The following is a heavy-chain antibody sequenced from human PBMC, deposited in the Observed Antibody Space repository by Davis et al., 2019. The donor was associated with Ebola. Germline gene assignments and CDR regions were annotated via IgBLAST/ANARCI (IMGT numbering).Heavy chain of an antibody. J-gene: IGHJ4*02. CDR2: IFPGNSLT. D-gene: IGHD6-13*01. V-gene: IGHV5-51*01. CDR3: ARLPHRVTGAETFGDS. Sequence: GESLKISCKVSGYDTATYWIGWVRQMPGKGLEWMAIIFPGNSLTKYSPTFQGQVTISADTSVTTAYLHWTSLKTSDSTIYYRARLPHRVTGAETFGDSWGQGTLVTVS. CDR1: GYDTATYW.